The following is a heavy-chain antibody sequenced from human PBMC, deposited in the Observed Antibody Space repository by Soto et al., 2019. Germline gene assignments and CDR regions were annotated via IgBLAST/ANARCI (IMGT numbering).Heavy chain of an antibody. CDR2: ISYDGRNK. Sequence: GGSLRLSCAASGFTFSSYGMHWVRQAPGKGLEWVAVISYDGRNKYYADAVKGRFTISRDNSKNTLYLQMSSLRAEDTAVYYCVKDGSSGWPYFYDMDVWGQGTTVTVS. V-gene: IGHV3-30*18. J-gene: IGHJ6*02. CDR1: GFTFSSYG. D-gene: IGHD6-19*01. CDR3: VKDGSSGWPYFYDMDV.